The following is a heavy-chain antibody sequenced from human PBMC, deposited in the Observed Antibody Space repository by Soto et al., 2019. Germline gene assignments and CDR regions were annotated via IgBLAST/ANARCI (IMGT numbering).Heavy chain of an antibody. CDR3: AREGEGDIVLVPADYYYYYGMDV. Sequence: GGSLRLSCAASGFTFRNYNMNWVRQAPGKGLEWVSHISIGGSTIDYADTVKGRFTISRDNSKNTLYLQMNSLRAEDTAVYYCAREGEGDIVLVPADYYYYYGMDVWGQGTTVTVSS. CDR2: ISIGGSTI. CDR1: GFTFRNYN. J-gene: IGHJ6*02. D-gene: IGHD2-2*01. V-gene: IGHV3-48*01.